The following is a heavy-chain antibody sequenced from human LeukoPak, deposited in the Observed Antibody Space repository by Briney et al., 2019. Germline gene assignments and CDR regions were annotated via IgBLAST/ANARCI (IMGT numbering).Heavy chain of an antibody. D-gene: IGHD6-13*01. J-gene: IGHJ4*02. CDR2: INPNGGST. CDR1: GYTFTIYY. CDR3: ARGGDSSGWYWGSDY. Sequence: ASVKLSCKSSGYTFTIYYMHWVRQPPGQGLEWMGIINPNGGSTSYAQKFQGRVTMTRDMSTNTVYMELSSLRSADTAVYYCARGGDSSGWYWGSDYWGEETLVTASS. V-gene: IGHV1-46*01.